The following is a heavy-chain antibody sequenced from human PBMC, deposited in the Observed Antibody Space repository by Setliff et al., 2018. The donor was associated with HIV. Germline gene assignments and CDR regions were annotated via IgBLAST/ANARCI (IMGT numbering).Heavy chain of an antibody. Sequence: ASETLSLTCTVSGGSISSYYWSWIRQPAGKGLEWIGRIYTSGSTNYNPSLKSRVTILMDTSNKQFSVRLRSVTAADTATYYCARHRQWHLLPDHWGQGVWVTVSS. CDR1: GGSISSYY. CDR3: ARHRQWHLLPDH. CDR2: IYTSGST. J-gene: IGHJ4*02. D-gene: IGHD6-19*01. V-gene: IGHV4-4*07.